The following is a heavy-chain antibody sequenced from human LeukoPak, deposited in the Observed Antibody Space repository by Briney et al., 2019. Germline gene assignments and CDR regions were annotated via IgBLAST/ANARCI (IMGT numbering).Heavy chain of an antibody. CDR3: AREGLAVAADYYYYGMDV. D-gene: IGHD6-19*01. CDR1: GYTFTSYG. Sequence: ASVKVSCKASGYTFTSYGISWVRQAPGQGLEWMGWISAYNGNTNYAQKLQGRVTMTTDTSTSTAYMELSSLRSEDTAVYYCAREGLAVAADYYYYGMDVWGQGTTVTVSS. CDR2: ISAYNGNT. J-gene: IGHJ6*02. V-gene: IGHV1-18*01.